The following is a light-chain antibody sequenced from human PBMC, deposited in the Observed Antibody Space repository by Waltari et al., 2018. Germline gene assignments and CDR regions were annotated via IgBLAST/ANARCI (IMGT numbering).Light chain of an antibody. CDR2: DTS. Sequence: EVVLTQSPVTLSLAAGERATLSCTACESVSNYLAWYQQKPGQSPRLLIFDTSKRAPGIPARFSGSRYGTDFTLTINNLEAEDFALYYCQQGSILPLTFGGGTKVEI. CDR1: ESVSNY. V-gene: IGKV3-11*01. J-gene: IGKJ4*01. CDR3: QQGSILPLT.